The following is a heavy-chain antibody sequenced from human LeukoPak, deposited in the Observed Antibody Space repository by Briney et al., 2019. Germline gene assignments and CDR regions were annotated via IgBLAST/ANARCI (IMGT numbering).Heavy chain of an antibody. Sequence: SETLSLTCTVSGGSINTYYWSWIRQPPGKGLEWVGYINYSGSTNYNPSLKSRVAISVDTSNNQFSLRLSSVTTADTAVYYCARTGDYVDYWGQGTLVTASS. J-gene: IGHJ4*02. V-gene: IGHV4-59*01. CDR3: ARTGDYVDY. CDR2: INYSGST. CDR1: GGSINTYY.